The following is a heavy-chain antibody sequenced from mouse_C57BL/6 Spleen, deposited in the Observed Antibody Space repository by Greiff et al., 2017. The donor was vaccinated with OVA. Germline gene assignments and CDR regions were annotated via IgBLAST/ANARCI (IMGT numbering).Heavy chain of an antibody. J-gene: IGHJ1*03. CDR3: AINVYYGSYWCFDV. Sequence: QVQLQQPGAELVKPGASVKLSCKASGYTFTSYWMHWVQQRPGRGLEWIGRIDPNSGGTKYNEKFKSKATLTVDKPSSTAYMQLSSLTSEDSAVYSCAINVYYGSYWCFDVWGTGTTVTVSS. CDR1: GYTFTSYW. V-gene: IGHV1-72*01. D-gene: IGHD1-1*01. CDR2: IDPNSGGT.